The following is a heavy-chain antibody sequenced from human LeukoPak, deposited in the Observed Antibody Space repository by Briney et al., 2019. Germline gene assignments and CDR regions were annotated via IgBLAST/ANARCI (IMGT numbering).Heavy chain of an antibody. Sequence: GGSLRLSCAASGFIFSSHWMSWVRQAPGKGLEWVASIKQDGSDKYYVDSVKGRFTISRDNAKNSLHLQMNSLRAEDTAVYYCARDKWRWLQLRSDYGMDVWGQGTTVTVSS. J-gene: IGHJ6*02. V-gene: IGHV3-7*05. CDR2: IKQDGSDK. CDR3: ARDKWRWLQLRSDYGMDV. CDR1: GFIFSSHW. D-gene: IGHD5-24*01.